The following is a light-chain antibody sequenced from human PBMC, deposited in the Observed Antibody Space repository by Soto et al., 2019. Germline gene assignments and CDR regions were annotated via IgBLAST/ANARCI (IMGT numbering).Light chain of an antibody. CDR1: NDVSSSY. Sequence: TQFPGTLSFAPREGATVSWTVGNDVSSSYLAWYQQKPGQAPRLLIYSASSRATGIPDRFSGSGSETDFTLTINRLEPEDFAVYHCQQYENLPITFGQGTRLEI. CDR2: SAS. J-gene: IGKJ5*01. CDR3: QQYENLPIT. V-gene: IGKV3-20*01.